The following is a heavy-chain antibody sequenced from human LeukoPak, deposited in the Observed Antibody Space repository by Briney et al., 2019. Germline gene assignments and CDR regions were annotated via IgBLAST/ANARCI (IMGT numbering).Heavy chain of an antibody. D-gene: IGHD3-22*01. CDR1: GFTFSSYG. J-gene: IGHJ4*02. V-gene: IGHV3-30*02. Sequence: QPGGSLRLSCAAVGFTFSSYGMHWVRQTPGKGLEWVAFIRHDGSYQQYADSVKGRFTVSRDNSKDMVYLQMNSLRTEDTAVYYCAKNRDSSDYPRDFDFWGQGTLVTVSS. CDR2: IRHDGSYQ. CDR3: AKNRDSSDYPRDFDF.